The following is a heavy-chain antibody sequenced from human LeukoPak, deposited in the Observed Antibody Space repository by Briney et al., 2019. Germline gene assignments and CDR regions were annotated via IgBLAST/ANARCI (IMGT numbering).Heavy chain of an antibody. CDR1: GGSISSYY. V-gene: IGHV4-59*01. CDR2: IYYSGST. Sequence: SETLSLTCTVSGGSISSYYWSWIRQPPGKGLEWIGYIYYSGSTNYNPSLKSRVTISVDTSKNQFSLKLSSLTAADTAVYYCAGVRVVTGSIDYWGQGTLVTVSS. CDR3: AGVRVVTGSIDY. J-gene: IGHJ4*02. D-gene: IGHD4-23*01.